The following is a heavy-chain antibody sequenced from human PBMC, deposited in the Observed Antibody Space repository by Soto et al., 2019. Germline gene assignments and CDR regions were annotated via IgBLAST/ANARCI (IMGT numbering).Heavy chain of an antibody. CDR2: IDPSASYT. Sequence: PGESLKISCKRSGYSFASYWIRWVRQMPGKGLEWMGRIDPSASYTNYSPSFQGHVTISADKSISTAYLRWSSLKASDTAMYYCARLPGVSDPRPWPHCMYLLRQGITVNVSS. J-gene: IGHJ6*02. CDR3: ARLPGVSDPRPWPHCMYL. CDR1: GYSFASYW. V-gene: IGHV5-10-1*01.